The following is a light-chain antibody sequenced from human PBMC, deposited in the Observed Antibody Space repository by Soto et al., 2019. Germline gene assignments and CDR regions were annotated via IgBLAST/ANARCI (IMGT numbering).Light chain of an antibody. V-gene: IGKV1-39*01. CDR2: AAS. CDR1: QSISSY. Sequence: DIQMTQSPSSLSASVGDRVTITCRASQSISSYLNWYQQKPGKAPKLLIYAASSLQSGVPSRFSGSGSGTDYNITISSLQPEDFATYYFQQSYSTPLFTFGPGTKGDI. CDR3: QQSYSTPLFT. J-gene: IGKJ3*01.